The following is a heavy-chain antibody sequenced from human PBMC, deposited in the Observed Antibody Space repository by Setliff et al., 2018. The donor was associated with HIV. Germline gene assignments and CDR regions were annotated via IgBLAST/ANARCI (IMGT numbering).Heavy chain of an antibody. CDR3: ARPSTGGGYNYWYFDL. Sequence: PSETLSLTCTVSGDSVNGYYWSWIRQPAGKGLEWVGRINPSGSSNYNPSLKSRVTISVDTSKNQFSLKLSSVTAADTAVYYCARPSTGGGYNYWYFDLWGRGTLVTVSS. CDR1: GDSVNGYY. V-gene: IGHV4-4*07. J-gene: IGHJ2*01. D-gene: IGHD5-12*01. CDR2: INPSGSS.